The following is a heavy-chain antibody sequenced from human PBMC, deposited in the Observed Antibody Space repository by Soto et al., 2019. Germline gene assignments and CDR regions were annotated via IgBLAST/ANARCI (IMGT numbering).Heavy chain of an antibody. CDR3: ARGRPWELYDY. CDR2: IDYSGGA. Sequence: QVQLQESGPGLVKASETLSLTCTVSGGSTSPYYWSWLRQPPGKGLEWIGFIDYSGGARYNPYLKSRVTRSLDTSENQTSLKLSSMTAADTAVYFCARGRPWELYDYWGQGTLVTVSS. J-gene: IGHJ4*02. D-gene: IGHD1-7*01. V-gene: IGHV4-59*01. CDR1: GGSTSPYY.